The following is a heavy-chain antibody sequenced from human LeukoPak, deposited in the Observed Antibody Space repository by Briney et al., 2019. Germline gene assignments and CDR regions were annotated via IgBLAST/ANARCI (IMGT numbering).Heavy chain of an antibody. D-gene: IGHD3-22*01. V-gene: IGHV3-30*18. J-gene: IGHJ4*02. CDR1: GFTFSSYG. CDR3: AKDYSSGYSYYFDY. Sequence: PGGSLRLSCAASGFTFSSYGMHWVRQAPGKGLEWVAVISYDGSNKYYADSVKGRFTISRDNSKNTLYLQMNSLRAEDTAVYYCAKDYSSGYSYYFDYWGQGTLVTVSS. CDR2: ISYDGSNK.